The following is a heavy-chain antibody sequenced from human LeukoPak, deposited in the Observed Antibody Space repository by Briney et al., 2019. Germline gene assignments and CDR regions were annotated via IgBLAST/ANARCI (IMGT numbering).Heavy chain of an antibody. CDR2: IYYSGST. CDR3: AREYYDFWSGHSLDY. Sequence: SETLSLTCTVSGGSISSSSYYWGWIRQPPGKGLEWIGSIYYSGSTYYNPSLKSRVTISVDTSKNQFSLKLSSVTAADTAVYYCAREYYDFWSGHSLDYWGQGTLVTVSS. D-gene: IGHD3-3*01. CDR1: GGSISSSSYY. V-gene: IGHV4-39*07. J-gene: IGHJ4*02.